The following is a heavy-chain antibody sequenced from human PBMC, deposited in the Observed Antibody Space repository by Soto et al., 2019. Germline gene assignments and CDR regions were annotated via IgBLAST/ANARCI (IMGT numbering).Heavy chain of an antibody. J-gene: IGHJ4*02. CDR2: IWYDGSNK. CDR1: GFTFSSYG. Sequence: QVQLVESGGGVVQPGRSLRLSCAASGFTFSSYGMHWVRQAPGKGLERVAVIWYDGSNKYYADSVKGRFTISRDNSKNTLYLQMNSLRAEDTAVYYCARDPSDYGDYGSAFDYWGQGTLVTVSS. D-gene: IGHD4-17*01. V-gene: IGHV3-33*01. CDR3: ARDPSDYGDYGSAFDY.